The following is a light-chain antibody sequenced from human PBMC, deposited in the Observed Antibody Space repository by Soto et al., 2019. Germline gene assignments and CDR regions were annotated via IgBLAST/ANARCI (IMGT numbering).Light chain of an antibody. CDR1: QSVNSN. V-gene: IGKV3-15*01. CDR3: QHSNGWVKT. CDR2: GAS. Sequence: EIVMTQSPATLSVSPGERATLSCRASQSVNSNLAWYQQNPGQAPRLLIYGASARATGVPARFSGSGSGTELTLTITSLQSEDCAVYYCQHSNGWVKTFGQGTKLEIK. J-gene: IGKJ2*01.